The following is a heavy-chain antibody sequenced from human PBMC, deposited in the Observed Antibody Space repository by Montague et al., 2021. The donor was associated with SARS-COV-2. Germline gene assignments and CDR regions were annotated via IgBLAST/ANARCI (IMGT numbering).Heavy chain of an antibody. V-gene: IGHV4-34*01. CDR3: ARARGIRYMCWFDS. D-gene: IGHD2-15*01. CDR1: SSSFLPYY. CDR2: VNPSGNA. Sequence: SETLSLTCAVNSSSFLPYYWSWIRHPPGRGLEWIGDVNPSGNAFYKSTLNIRVTISVSTSTSQFSMTLTSVTAADTAVSYCARARGIRYMCWFDSWGQGTLVIVSS. J-gene: IGHJ5*01.